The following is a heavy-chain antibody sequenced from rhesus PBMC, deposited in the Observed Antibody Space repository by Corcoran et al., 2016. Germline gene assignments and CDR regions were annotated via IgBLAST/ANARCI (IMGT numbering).Heavy chain of an antibody. CDR1: GGAISSNS. D-gene: IGHD3-16*01. CDR2: NSGRGGST. J-gene: IGHJ4*01. Sequence: QLQLQASGPGLVQPSETLSLPCAVSGGAISSNSWSWIRQPPGKGLEWIGSNSGRGGSTDYNPSLKSRVTISTDTSKNQFSLKLSSVTAADTAVYYCAREPIVVVITYFDYWGQGVLVTVSS. CDR3: AREPIVVVITYFDY. V-gene: IGHV4-173*01.